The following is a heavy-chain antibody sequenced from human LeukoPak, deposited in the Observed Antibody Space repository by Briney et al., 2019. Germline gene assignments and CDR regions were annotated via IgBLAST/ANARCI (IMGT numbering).Heavy chain of an antibody. Sequence: SETLSLTCAVYGGSFSGYYWSWIRQPPGKGLEWIGEINHSGSTNYNPSLKSRVTISVDTSKNQFSLKLSSVTAADTAVYYCARGKMATTYWGQGTLVTVSS. CDR1: GGSFSGYY. J-gene: IGHJ4*02. D-gene: IGHD5-24*01. V-gene: IGHV4-34*01. CDR2: INHSGST. CDR3: ARGKMATTY.